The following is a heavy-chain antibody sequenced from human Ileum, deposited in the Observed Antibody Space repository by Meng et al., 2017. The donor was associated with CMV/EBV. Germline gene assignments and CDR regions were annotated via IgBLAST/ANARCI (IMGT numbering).Heavy chain of an antibody. Sequence: VSGGSISSGGYYWGWIRQHPGKGLEWIGYIFYSGSTYYNPSLKSRVTISVDTSKNHFSLKLSSVTAADTAVYYCAATVNDSSGYYKTWGQGTLVTVSS. V-gene: IGHV4-31*02. D-gene: IGHD3-22*01. CDR1: GGSISSGGYY. J-gene: IGHJ5*02. CDR2: IFYSGST. CDR3: AATVNDSSGYYKT.